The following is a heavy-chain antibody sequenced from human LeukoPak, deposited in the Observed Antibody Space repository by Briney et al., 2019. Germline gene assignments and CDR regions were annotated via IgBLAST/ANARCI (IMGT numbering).Heavy chain of an antibody. CDR1: GYSFTSYW. J-gene: IGHJ3*02. Sequence: GESLKISCKGSGYSFTSYWIGWVRQMPGKGLEWMEIIYPGDSDTRYSPSFQGQVTISADKSISTAYLQWSSLKASDTAMYYCARGLLWFGELFLSAFDIWGQGRMVTVSS. D-gene: IGHD3-10*01. CDR2: IYPGDSDT. CDR3: ARGLLWFGELFLSAFDI. V-gene: IGHV5-51*01.